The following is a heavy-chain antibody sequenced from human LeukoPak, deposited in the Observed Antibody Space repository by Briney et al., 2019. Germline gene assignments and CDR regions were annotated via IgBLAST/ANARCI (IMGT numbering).Heavy chain of an antibody. Sequence: ASVKVSCKVSGYTLTELSMHWVRQAPGKGLEWMGGFDPEDGETIYAQKFQGRVTMTEDTSTDTAYMELSSLRSEDTAVYYRATRTGGKGIAAAGYDYWGQGTLVTVSS. CDR2: FDPEDGET. V-gene: IGHV1-24*01. CDR1: GYTLTELS. J-gene: IGHJ4*02. D-gene: IGHD6-13*01. CDR3: ATRTGGKGIAAAGYDY.